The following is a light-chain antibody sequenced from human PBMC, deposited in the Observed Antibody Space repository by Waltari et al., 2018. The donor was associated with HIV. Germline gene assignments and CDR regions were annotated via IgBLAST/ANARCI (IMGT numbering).Light chain of an antibody. V-gene: IGLV2-11*01. J-gene: IGLJ1*01. CDR3: CSYGGTYNV. CDR1: SSDVGGFHS. Sequence: QPALTQPRSVSGSPGQSVTLSCTGTSSDVGGFHSASWYQQPPGKAPELLIDEVSKWPSGVPDRFSGSKSGNTASLTISGLRADDEADYYCCSYGGTYNVFGTGTKVTIL. CDR2: EVS.